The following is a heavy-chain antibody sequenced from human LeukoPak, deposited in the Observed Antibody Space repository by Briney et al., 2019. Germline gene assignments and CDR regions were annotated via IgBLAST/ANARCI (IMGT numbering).Heavy chain of an antibody. CDR2: IYHSGST. J-gene: IGHJ4*02. Sequence: SETLSLTCAVSGGSISSSYWWTWVRQPPGKGLEWIGEIYHSGSTNYNPSLESRVSISVDKSKNQFSLKLSSVTAADTAVYYCARGASTFPFDYWGQGTLVTVSS. V-gene: IGHV4-4*02. CDR3: ARGASTFPFDY. D-gene: IGHD3-16*01. CDR1: GGSISSSYW.